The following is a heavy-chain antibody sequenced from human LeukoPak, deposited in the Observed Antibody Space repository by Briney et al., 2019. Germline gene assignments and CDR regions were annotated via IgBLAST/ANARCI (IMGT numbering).Heavy chain of an antibody. CDR3: AREEMATIGY. V-gene: IGHV4-59*12. Sequence: PSETLSLTCTVSGGSISGYYWSWIRQPPGKGLEWIGYIYYSGSTNYNPSLKSRVTISVDTSKNQFSLKLSSVTAADTAVYYCAREEMATIGYWGQGTLVTVSS. D-gene: IGHD5-24*01. J-gene: IGHJ4*02. CDR1: GGSISGYY. CDR2: IYYSGST.